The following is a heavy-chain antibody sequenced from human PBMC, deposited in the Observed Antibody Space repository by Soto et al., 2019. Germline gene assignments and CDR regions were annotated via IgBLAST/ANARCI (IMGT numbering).Heavy chain of an antibody. J-gene: IGHJ6*02. CDR2: INHSGST. D-gene: IGHD2-15*01. Sequence: SETLSLTCAVYGGSFSGYYWSWIRQPPGKGLEWIGEINHSGSTNYNPSLKSRVTISVDTSKNQFSLKLSSVTAADTAVYYCARVVAAISGYYYGMDVWGQGTTATVSS. V-gene: IGHV4-34*01. CDR1: GGSFSGYY. CDR3: ARVVAAISGYYYGMDV.